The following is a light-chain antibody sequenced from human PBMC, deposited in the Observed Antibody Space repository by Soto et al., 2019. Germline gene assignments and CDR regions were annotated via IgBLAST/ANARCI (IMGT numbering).Light chain of an antibody. J-gene: IGLJ3*02. V-gene: IGLV6-57*01. CDR3: QSYDGDTGV. CDR2: EDN. CDR1: SGTIANNY. Sequence: NFMLTQPHSVSPSPGKTVTISCTRSSGTIANNYVQWYQQRPGSSPTTVVYEDNQRPSGVPDRFSGSIDSSSNSASLTISGLKSEDEADYYCQSYDGDTGVFGGGTKLTVL.